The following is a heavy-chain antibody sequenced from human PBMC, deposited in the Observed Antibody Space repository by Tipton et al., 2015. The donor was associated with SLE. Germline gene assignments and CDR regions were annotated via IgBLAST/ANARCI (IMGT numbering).Heavy chain of an antibody. V-gene: IGHV4-59*01. D-gene: IGHD5-18*01. CDR2: IYDSGST. CDR3: AGAYSYRNGLDV. CDR1: GGSISSYY. J-gene: IGHJ6*02. Sequence: TLSLTCTVSGGSISSYYWSWIRQPPGKGLELIGYIYDSGSTNYNPSLKSRVTISVDSSKNEFSLKLHSVTAADTAVYYCAGAYSYRNGLDVWGQGTTVTVSS.